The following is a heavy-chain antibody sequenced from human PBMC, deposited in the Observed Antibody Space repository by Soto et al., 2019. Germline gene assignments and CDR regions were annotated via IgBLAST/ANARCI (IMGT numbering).Heavy chain of an antibody. Sequence: SETLSLTCTVSGGSFRGYYWGWVRQPPGKGLEWIGEINHSGSSNYHPSLKSRVTISVATSKNQFSLTVNSVTPADTAVYYCARGEITLLGGMDVWGQGATVTVSS. J-gene: IGHJ6*02. CDR1: GGSFRGYY. D-gene: IGHD3-10*01. V-gene: IGHV4-34*01. CDR3: ARGEITLLGGMDV. CDR2: INHSGSS.